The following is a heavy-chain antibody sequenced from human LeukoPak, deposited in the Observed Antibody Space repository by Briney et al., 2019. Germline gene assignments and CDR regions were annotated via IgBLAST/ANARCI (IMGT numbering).Heavy chain of an antibody. CDR3: TRGFREQLVPGY. Sequence: GGSLRLSCTASGFTFSSFSMNWVRQAPGKGLEWVSDISTSSTYTNYADSVKGRFTISRDNAENSLYLQMNSLRAEDTAVYYCTRGFREQLVPGYWGQGTLVTVSS. V-gene: IGHV3-21*05. D-gene: IGHD6-6*01. J-gene: IGHJ4*02. CDR2: ISTSSTYT. CDR1: GFTFSSFS.